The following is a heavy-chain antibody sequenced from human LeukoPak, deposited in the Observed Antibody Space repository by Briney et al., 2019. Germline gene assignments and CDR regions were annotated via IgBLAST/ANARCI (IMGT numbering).Heavy chain of an antibody. CDR3: ATPYCSSISCLDVFNI. CDR1: GVSISDGRYY. Sequence: SETLSLTCNVSGVSISDGRYYWAWIRQHSGKGLEWIAYKYYSGSAKYNPSLKSRLTISVDTPNNQFSLQLRSVTAADTAMYYCATPYCSSISCLDVFNIWGQGTMVTVSS. D-gene: IGHD2-2*01. V-gene: IGHV4-31*03. CDR2: KYYSGSA. J-gene: IGHJ3*02.